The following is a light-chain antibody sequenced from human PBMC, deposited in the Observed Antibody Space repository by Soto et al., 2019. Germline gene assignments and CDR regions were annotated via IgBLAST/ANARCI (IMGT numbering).Light chain of an antibody. CDR2: GAS. CDR3: QQYGSSPVT. J-gene: IGKJ4*01. Sequence: EIELTQSPGTQSLSPGERAILSCRASQSVRGSYLAWYQQKPGQAPRLLLYGASTRVDGIPDRFSGGGSGTDFSLTISRLEPEDFAVYYCQQYGSSPVTFGGGTKVEIK. V-gene: IGKV3-20*01. CDR1: QSVRGSY.